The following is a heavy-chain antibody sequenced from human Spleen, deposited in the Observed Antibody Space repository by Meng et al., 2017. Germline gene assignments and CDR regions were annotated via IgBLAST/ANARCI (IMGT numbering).Heavy chain of an antibody. CDR3: VRGMVYFGTGFDP. J-gene: IGHJ5*02. Sequence: QVQLQQWGAGLLKPSETLSLTCAFYGGSFSGYYWSWIPQPPGKGLEWIGEINHSGSTNYNPSLKSRVTISVDTSKNQFSLKLSSVTAADTAVYYCVRGMVYFGTGFDPWGQGTLVTVSS. D-gene: IGHD2-8*01. CDR2: INHSGST. V-gene: IGHV4-34*01. CDR1: GGSFSGYY.